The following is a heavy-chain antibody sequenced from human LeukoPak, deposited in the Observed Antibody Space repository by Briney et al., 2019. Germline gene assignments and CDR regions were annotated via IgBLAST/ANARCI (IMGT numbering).Heavy chain of an antibody. CDR2: IYSDGTT. J-gene: IGHJ6*02. D-gene: IGHD2-15*01. CDR3: ARDLRHSTHDYYYGMDV. V-gene: IGHV3-53*01. Sequence: AGGSLRLSCVASGFTASGFYMSWVRQAPGKGLEWVSVIYSDGTTYYADSVQGRFTISRDNSKNTLYLQMNSLRAEDTAIYYCARDLRHSTHDYYYGMDVWGQGTTVTVSS. CDR1: GFTASGFY.